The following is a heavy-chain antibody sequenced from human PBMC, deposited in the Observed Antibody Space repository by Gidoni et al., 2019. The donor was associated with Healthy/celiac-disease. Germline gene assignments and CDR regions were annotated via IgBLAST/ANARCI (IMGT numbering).Heavy chain of an antibody. J-gene: IGHJ5*02. CDR2: IIPIFGTA. Sequence: QVQLVQSGAEVKKPGSSVKVSCKASGGNFSSYAISWVRQAPGQGLEWMGGIIPIFGTANYAQKFQGRVTITADESTSTAYMELSSLRSEDTAVYYCARAQGSSSWYIGNWFDPWGQGTLVTVSS. CDR1: GGNFSSYA. V-gene: IGHV1-69*01. D-gene: IGHD6-13*01. CDR3: ARAQGSSSWYIGNWFDP.